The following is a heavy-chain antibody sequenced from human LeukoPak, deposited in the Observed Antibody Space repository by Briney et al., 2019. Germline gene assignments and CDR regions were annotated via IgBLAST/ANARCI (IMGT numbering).Heavy chain of an antibody. CDR3: ARVMAGSGSYPQPDDAFDI. Sequence: PSETLSLTCAVYGGSFSGYYWSWIRQPPGKGLEWIGEINHSGSTYYNPSLKSRVTISVDRSKNQFSLKLSSVTAADTAVYYCARVMAGSGSYPQPDDAFDIWGQGTMVTVSS. V-gene: IGHV4-34*01. J-gene: IGHJ3*02. CDR1: GGSFSGYY. D-gene: IGHD3-10*01. CDR2: INHSGST.